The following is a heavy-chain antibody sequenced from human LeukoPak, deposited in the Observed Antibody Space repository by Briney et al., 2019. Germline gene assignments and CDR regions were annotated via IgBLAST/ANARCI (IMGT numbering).Heavy chain of an antibody. D-gene: IGHD3-10*01. V-gene: IGHV3-21*01. CDR1: GFTFSSYS. J-gene: IGHJ4*02. Sequence: GGSLRLSCAASGFTFSSYSMNWVRQAPGEGLEWVSSISSSSSYIYYADSVKGRFTISRDNAKNSLYLQMNSLRAEDTAVYYCASLLITMVRGVIDYWGQGTLVTVSS. CDR3: ASLLITMVRGVIDY. CDR2: ISSSSSYI.